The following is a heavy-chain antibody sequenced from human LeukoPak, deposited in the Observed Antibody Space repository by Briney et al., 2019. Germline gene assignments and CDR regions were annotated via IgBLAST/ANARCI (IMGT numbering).Heavy chain of an antibody. J-gene: IGHJ3*02. V-gene: IGHV1-18*01. Sequence: ASVKVSCKAPGYTFTSYGVSWVRQAPGQGLEWMGWISTYNGNTNYAQKFQGRVTMTTDTSTTTVFVELRGLRSDDTAVCFCASGRGAVASWRAFDIWGQGTMVTVSS. CDR2: ISTYNGNT. D-gene: IGHD6-19*01. CDR1: GYTFTSYG. CDR3: ASGRGAVASWRAFDI.